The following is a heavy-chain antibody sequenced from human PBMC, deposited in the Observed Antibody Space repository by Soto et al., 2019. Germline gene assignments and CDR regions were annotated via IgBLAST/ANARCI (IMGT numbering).Heavy chain of an antibody. V-gene: IGHV1-24*01. D-gene: IGHD4-17*01. CDR3: ATEGGHTVTTIRFFDP. CDR2: FDPEDGET. J-gene: IGHJ5*02. CDR1: GYTLTELS. Sequence: ASVKVSCKVSGYTLTELSMHWVRQAPGKGLEWMGGFDPEDGETIYAQKFQGRVTMTEDTSTDTAYMELSSLRSEDTAVYYCATEGGHTVTTIRFFDPWGQGTLVTVSS.